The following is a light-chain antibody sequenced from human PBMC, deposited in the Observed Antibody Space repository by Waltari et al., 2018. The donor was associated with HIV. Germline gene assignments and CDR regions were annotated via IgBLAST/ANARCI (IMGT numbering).Light chain of an antibody. V-gene: IGKV3-15*01. CDR3: QQYNSWPPT. CDR1: QSVTSN. Sequence: EIVMTQSPATLSVSPGERATLSCRASQSVTSNLAWYQQKPGQAPRLLIYGASTRATGIPARFSGSGSGTDFTLTIRSLQSEDFAVYYCQQYNSWPPTFGQGTKVEIK. J-gene: IGKJ1*01. CDR2: GAS.